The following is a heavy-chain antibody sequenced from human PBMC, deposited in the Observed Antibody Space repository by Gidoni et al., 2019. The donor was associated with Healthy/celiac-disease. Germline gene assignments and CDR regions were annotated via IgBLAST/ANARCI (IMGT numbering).Heavy chain of an antibody. Sequence: EVQLVESGGGLIQPGGSLRLSCAASGFTVSSNYMSWVRQAPGKGLEWVSVIYCGGSTYSADSVKGRFTISRDNSKNTLYLQMNSLRAEDTAVYYRARSGSGWLFDSWGHGTLVTVSS. CDR2: IYCGGST. V-gene: IGHV3-53*01. CDR1: GFTVSSNY. J-gene: IGHJ5*01. D-gene: IGHD6-19*01. CDR3: ARSGSGWLFDS.